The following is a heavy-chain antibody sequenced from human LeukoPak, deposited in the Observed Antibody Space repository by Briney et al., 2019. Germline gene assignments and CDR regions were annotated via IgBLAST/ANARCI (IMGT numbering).Heavy chain of an antibody. CDR3: ARDRSLSGTDAFDI. J-gene: IGHJ3*02. D-gene: IGHD1-26*01. CDR1: GFTLSSYW. V-gene: IGHV3-7*03. Sequence: GGSLRLSCAASGFTLSSYWMSWVRQAPGKGLEWVANIKQDGSEKYYVDSVKGRFTISRDNAKNSLYLQMNSLRAEDTAVYYCARDRSLSGTDAFDIWGQGTMVTVSS. CDR2: IKQDGSEK.